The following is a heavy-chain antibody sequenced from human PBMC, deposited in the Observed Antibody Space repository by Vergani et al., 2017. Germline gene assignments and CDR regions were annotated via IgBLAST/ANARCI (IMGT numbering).Heavy chain of an antibody. Sequence: QVQLVQSGAEVKKPGSSVKVSCKASGGTFSSYAISWVRQAPGQGLEWMGRIIPIFGTANYAQKFQGRVTITADKSTSTAYMELSSLRSEGTAVYYCARDRREYGSGGSCYASDYWGQGTLVTVSS. CDR2: IIPIFGTA. CDR3: ARDRREYGSGGSCYASDY. V-gene: IGHV1-69*14. D-gene: IGHD2-15*01. CDR1: GGTFSSYA. J-gene: IGHJ4*02.